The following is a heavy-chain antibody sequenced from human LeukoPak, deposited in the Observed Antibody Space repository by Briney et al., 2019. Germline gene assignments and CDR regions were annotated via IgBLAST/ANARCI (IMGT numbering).Heavy chain of an antibody. D-gene: IGHD3-10*01. CDR2: ISGSEGST. CDR1: GFTFSSYA. V-gene: IGHV3-23*01. J-gene: IGHJ4*02. CDR3: AKVSVRGVIILPYYFDY. Sequence: GWSLRLSCAASGFTFSSYAMSWVGQAPGKGLDWASAISGSEGSTYYADSVKGRFTISRDNSKNTLYLQMNSLRAEDTAVYYCAKVSVRGVIILPYYFDYWGQGTLVTVSS.